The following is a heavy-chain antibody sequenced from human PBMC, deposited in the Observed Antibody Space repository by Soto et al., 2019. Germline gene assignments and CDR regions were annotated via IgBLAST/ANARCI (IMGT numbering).Heavy chain of an antibody. CDR3: ARDLDGSGSYYTDF. D-gene: IGHD3-10*01. V-gene: IGHV1-18*01. CDR2: IGVYNGKT. J-gene: IGHJ4*02. CDR1: VYAVSHYG. Sequence: ASVRDSYKASVYAVSHYGITWVRLAPEQGLEWMAWIGVYNGKTNYAQKLQGRLTMTTDTSTSTAYMELRSLRSDDTAVYYCARDLDGSGSYYTDFWGPGTLVTVSS.